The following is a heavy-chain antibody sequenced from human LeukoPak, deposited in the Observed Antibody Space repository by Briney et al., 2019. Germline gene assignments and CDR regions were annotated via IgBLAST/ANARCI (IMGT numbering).Heavy chain of an antibody. CDR3: AREGYCSGCDAFDI. J-gene: IGHJ3*02. D-gene: IGHD2-15*01. Sequence: GSLRLSCASSGFTFSSYSMNWIRQPAGKGLEWIGRVYTTGSTNYNPSLKSRVTISVDTSKNQFSLKLSSVTAADTAVYYCAREGYCSGCDAFDIWGQGTMVTVSS. CDR2: VYTTGST. V-gene: IGHV4-4*07. CDR1: GFTFSSYS.